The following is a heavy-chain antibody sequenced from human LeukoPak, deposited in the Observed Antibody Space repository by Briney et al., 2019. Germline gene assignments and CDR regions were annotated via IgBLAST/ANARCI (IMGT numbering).Heavy chain of an antibody. D-gene: IGHD4-17*01. CDR3: AKEVSRVTTFYFDY. CDR1: GFTFSSYA. Sequence: GGSLRLSCAASGFTFSSYAMNWVRQAPGKGLEWVSAISGSGAGTYYADSVKGRFTISRDNSKNTLYLQMNSLTAEDAAVYYCAKEVSRVTTFYFDYWGQGTLVTVSS. CDR2: ISGSGAGT. J-gene: IGHJ4*02. V-gene: IGHV3-23*01.